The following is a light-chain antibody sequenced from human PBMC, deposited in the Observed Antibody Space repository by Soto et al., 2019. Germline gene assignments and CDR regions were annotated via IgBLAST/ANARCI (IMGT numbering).Light chain of an antibody. CDR1: SGHSTYD. Sequence: HLVLTQSPSASASLGASVKLTCSLSSGHSTYDIAWYQQQPEKGPRYLMRLNGDGSHSKGDGIPDRFSGSSSGAERYLTISSLQSEDEADYYCQTWGTGIQVVFGGGTKLTVL. J-gene: IGLJ2*01. CDR2: LNGDGSH. V-gene: IGLV4-69*02. CDR3: QTWGTGIQVV.